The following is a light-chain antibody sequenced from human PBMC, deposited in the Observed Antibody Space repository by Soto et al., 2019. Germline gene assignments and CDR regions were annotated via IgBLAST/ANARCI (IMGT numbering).Light chain of an antibody. CDR3: QQYGSSPYT. CDR1: QSVTSNY. V-gene: IGKV3-20*01. CDR2: GAS. J-gene: IGKJ2*01. Sequence: EIGLTQSPGTLSLSPGERATLSCRASQSVTSNYLAWYQQKPGHAPRPLIYGASSRATVVPDRFSGSGSGTDFTLTISRLEPEDFAVYYCQQYGSSPYTFGQGTKLEIK.